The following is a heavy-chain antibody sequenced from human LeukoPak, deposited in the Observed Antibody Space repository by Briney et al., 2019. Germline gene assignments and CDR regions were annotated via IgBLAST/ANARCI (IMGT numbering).Heavy chain of an antibody. D-gene: IGHD6-19*01. CDR2: ISGSGAST. CDR3: AKGASSGWLLYWFDP. V-gene: IGHV3-23*01. J-gene: IGHJ5*02. Sequence: GGSLRLSCAASGFTFSDYAMTWVRQAPGKGLQWVSGISGSGASTYYGDSVKGRFIISRDNSKNTLYLQIDSLRADDTAVYYCAKGASSGWLLYWFDPWGQGTLVTVSS. CDR1: GFTFSDYA.